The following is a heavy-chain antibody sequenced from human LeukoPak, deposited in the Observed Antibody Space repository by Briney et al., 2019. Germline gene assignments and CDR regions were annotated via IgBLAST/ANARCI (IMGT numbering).Heavy chain of an antibody. J-gene: IGHJ4*02. Sequence: SGTLSLTCTVSGGSVSSGSHYWSWIRQPPGKGLEWIGYIYYSGSTNYNPSLKSRVTISVDTSKNQFSLKLSSVTAADTAVYYCARAAAEYSYGWAYYFDYWGQGTLVTVSS. V-gene: IGHV4-61*01. D-gene: IGHD5-18*01. CDR2: IYYSGST. CDR1: GGSVSSGSHY. CDR3: ARAAAEYSYGWAYYFDY.